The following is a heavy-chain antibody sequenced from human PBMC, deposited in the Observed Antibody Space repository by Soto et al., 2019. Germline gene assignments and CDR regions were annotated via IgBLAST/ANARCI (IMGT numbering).Heavy chain of an antibody. V-gene: IGHV1-69*01. CDR2: IIPIFGTA. D-gene: IGHD3-22*01. CDR3: AXXXXVVYYDSSGYYLKY. Sequence: QVQLVQSGAEVKKPGSSVKVSCKASGGTFSSYAISWVRQAPGQGLEWMGGIIPIFGTANYAQKFQGRVTITADESTNTAYMELSSLRSEDTAMYYCAXXXXVVYYDSSGYYLKYWGQGTLVTVSS. J-gene: IGHJ4*02. CDR1: GGTFSSYA.